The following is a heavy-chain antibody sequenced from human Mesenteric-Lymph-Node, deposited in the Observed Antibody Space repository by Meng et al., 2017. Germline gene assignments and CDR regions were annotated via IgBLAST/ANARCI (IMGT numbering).Heavy chain of an antibody. Sequence: GSLRLSCAVSGYSISSGYYWGWIRQPPGKGLEWIGSIYYSGSTYYNPSLKSRVTISVDTSKNQFSLKLSSVTAADTAVYYCARVITRSLRVRGVIFGSDYWGQGTLVTVSS. CDR2: IYYSGST. CDR3: ARVITRSLRVRGVIFGSDY. J-gene: IGHJ4*02. CDR1: GYSISSGYY. V-gene: IGHV4-38-2*01. D-gene: IGHD3-10*01.